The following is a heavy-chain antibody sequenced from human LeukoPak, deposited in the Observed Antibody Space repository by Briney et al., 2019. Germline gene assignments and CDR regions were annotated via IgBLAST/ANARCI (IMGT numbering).Heavy chain of an antibody. D-gene: IGHD1-26*01. J-gene: IGHJ4*02. V-gene: IGHV3-9*01. Sequence: GGSPRLSCAASGFTFDDYAMHWVRQAPGKGLEWVSGISWNSGSIGYADSVKGRFTISRDNAKNSLYLQVNSLRAEDTALYYCAKDRAGGSGSFSDYWGQGTLVTVSS. CDR1: GFTFDDYA. CDR2: ISWNSGSI. CDR3: AKDRAGGSGSFSDY.